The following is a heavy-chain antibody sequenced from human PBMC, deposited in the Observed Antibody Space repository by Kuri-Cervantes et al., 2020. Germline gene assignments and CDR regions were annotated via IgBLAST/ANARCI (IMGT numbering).Heavy chain of an antibody. CDR3: ARGRFSGIAAAGARAFDI. D-gene: IGHD6-13*01. Sequence: GESLKISCAASGFTFSNYWMTWVRQAPGKGLEWVASIGKDGNEKYYVDSVKGRFTMSRDNAKNSLYLQMNSLRAEDTAVYYCARGRFSGIAAAGARAFDIWGQGTMVTVSS. CDR1: GFTFSNYW. CDR2: IGKDGNEK. J-gene: IGHJ3*02. V-gene: IGHV3-7*01.